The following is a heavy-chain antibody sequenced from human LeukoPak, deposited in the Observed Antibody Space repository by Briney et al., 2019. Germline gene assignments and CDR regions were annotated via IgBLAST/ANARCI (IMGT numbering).Heavy chain of an antibody. CDR3: ARWHSHGRYFDY. CDR2: TSDSGGHT. D-gene: IGHD2-21*01. CDR1: GGSISGYY. V-gene: IGHV4-59*01. Sequence: SETLSLTCTVSGGSISGYYWNWIRHPPGQGLEWIGYTSDSGGHTDYKPSLKSRVALSVDTSKNQFSLKLTSATAADTAVYYCARWHSHGRYFDYWGQGALVTVSS. J-gene: IGHJ4*02.